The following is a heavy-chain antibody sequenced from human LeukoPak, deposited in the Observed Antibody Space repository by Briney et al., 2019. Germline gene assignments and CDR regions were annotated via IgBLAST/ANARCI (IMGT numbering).Heavy chain of an antibody. Sequence: ASVKVSCKASTDTFTIYDVNWVRQATGLGLEWMGWMNPNSGNTGYAQKFQGRVTMTMNSSISTAYMELTSLTSEDTAVYYCARSTMGARRRYDYWGQGTLVTVSS. CDR1: TDTFTIYD. CDR2: MNPNSGNT. J-gene: IGHJ4*02. V-gene: IGHV1-8*01. D-gene: IGHD1-26*01. CDR3: ARSTMGARRRYDY.